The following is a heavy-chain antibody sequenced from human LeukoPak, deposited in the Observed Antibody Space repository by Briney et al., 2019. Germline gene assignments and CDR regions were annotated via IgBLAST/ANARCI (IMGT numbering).Heavy chain of an antibody. CDR2: ISSSGSTI. J-gene: IGHJ6*04. CDR1: GFTFSDYY. D-gene: IGHD3-10*01. V-gene: IGHV3-11*04. Sequence: GGSLRLSCAASGFTFSDYYMSWIRQAPGKGPEWVSYISSSGSTIYYADSVKGRFTISRDNAKNSLYLQMNSLRAEDTAVYYCASPVLLWFGELLFRPMDVWGKGTTVTVSS. CDR3: ASPVLLWFGELLFRPMDV.